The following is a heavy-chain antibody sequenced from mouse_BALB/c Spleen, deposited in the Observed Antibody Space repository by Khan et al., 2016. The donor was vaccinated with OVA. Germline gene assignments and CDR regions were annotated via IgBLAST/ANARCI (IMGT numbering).Heavy chain of an antibody. D-gene: IGHD1-2*01. V-gene: IGHV1-77*01. Sequence: VQLKQSGAELARPGASVKLSCKASGYTFTDYYINWVKQRTGQGLEWIGEISPGSGDTYYNEKFKGKATLTADKSSSTVYMQLSSLTAEASAVYFCARRNYFGYTFADWGQGTLVTVSA. J-gene: IGHJ3*01. CDR1: GYTFTDYY. CDR3: ARRNYFGYTFAD. CDR2: ISPGSGDT.